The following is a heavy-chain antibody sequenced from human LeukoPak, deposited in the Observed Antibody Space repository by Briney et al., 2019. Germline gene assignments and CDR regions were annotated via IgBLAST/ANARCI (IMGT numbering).Heavy chain of an antibody. V-gene: IGHV5-51*01. Sequence: GESLKISCKGSGYSFGSYWIGWVRQMPGKGLEWMWIIYPGDSDTRYSPSFQGQVTISADRSISTAYLQWSSLKASDTALYYCARQEEYYSGSGTYRTFDYWGQGTLVTVSS. CDR3: ARQEEYYSGSGTYRTFDY. D-gene: IGHD3-10*01. CDR2: IYPGDSDT. J-gene: IGHJ4*02. CDR1: GYSFGSYW.